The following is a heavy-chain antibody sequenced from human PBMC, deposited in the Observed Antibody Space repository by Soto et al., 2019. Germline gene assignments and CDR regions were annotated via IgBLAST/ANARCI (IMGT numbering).Heavy chain of an antibody. CDR2: IYYSGST. CDR1: GGSISSSSYY. CDR3: AGRFPDGMDV. D-gene: IGHD3-3*01. Sequence: QLQLQESGPGLVKPSETLSLTCTVSGGSISSSSYYWGWIRQPPGKGLEWIGSIYYSGSTFYNPSLKSRITISLDTSKDQFSLKLSSVTAADTAVYYCAGRFPDGMDVWGQGTTVTVSS. V-gene: IGHV4-39*01. J-gene: IGHJ6*02.